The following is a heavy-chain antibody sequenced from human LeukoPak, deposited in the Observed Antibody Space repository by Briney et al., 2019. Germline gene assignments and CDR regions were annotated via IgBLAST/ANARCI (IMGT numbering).Heavy chain of an antibody. J-gene: IGHJ3*02. Sequence: PGGSLRLSCAVSGFTFSSYWMSWVRQAPGKGLEWVANIKQDGSEKYYVDSVKGRFTTSRDNAKNSLYLQMNSLRAEDTAVYYCARGSSDIEVVVGATDPFDIWGQGTIVTVSS. D-gene: IGHD2-15*01. CDR1: GFTFSSYW. CDR2: IKQDGSEK. CDR3: ARGSSDIEVVVGATDPFDI. V-gene: IGHV3-7*01.